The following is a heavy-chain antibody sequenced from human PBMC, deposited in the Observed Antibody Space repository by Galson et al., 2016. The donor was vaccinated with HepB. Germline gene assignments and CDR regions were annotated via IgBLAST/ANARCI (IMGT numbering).Heavy chain of an antibody. Sequence: SLRLSCATSGFTFSSVWMSWVRQAPGKGLEWVANIKPEGSEKYYVDSLKGRFTISRDNAKNSLYLQMNSLRAEDTAGYYCALYYYDSSGFVEYFQQWGQGTRVTVSS. CDR1: GFTFSSVW. V-gene: IGHV3-7*03. J-gene: IGHJ1*01. CDR3: ALYYYDSSGFVEYFQQ. D-gene: IGHD3-22*01. CDR2: IKPEGSEK.